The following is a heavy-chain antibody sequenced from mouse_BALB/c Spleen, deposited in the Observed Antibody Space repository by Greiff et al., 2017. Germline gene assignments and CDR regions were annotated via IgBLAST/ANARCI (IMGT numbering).Heavy chain of an antibody. J-gene: IGHJ4*01. Sequence: EVKLQESGPGLVKPSQSLSLTCTVTGYSITSDYAWNWIRQFPGNKLEWMGYISYSGSTSYNPSLKSRISITRDTSKNQFFLQLNSVTTEDTATYYCARRDYYGNAMDYWGQGTSVTVSS. V-gene: IGHV3-2*02. CDR1: GYSITSDYA. CDR3: ARRDYYGNAMDY. D-gene: IGHD2-1*01. CDR2: ISYSGST.